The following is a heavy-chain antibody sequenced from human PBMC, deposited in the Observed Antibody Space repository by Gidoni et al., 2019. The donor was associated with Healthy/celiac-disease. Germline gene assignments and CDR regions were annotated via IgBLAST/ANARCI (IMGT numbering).Heavy chain of an antibody. Sequence: EVQLVESGGGLVKPGGSLRLSCAASGFTFSSYSMNWVRQAPGKGLEGVSSISSSSSYIYYADSVKGRFTISRDNAKNSLYLQMNSLRAEDTAVYYCARWLTTGNNYYGMDVWGQGTTVTVSS. CDR1: GFTFSSYS. D-gene: IGHD1-1*01. V-gene: IGHV3-21*01. J-gene: IGHJ6*02. CDR3: ARWLTTGNNYYGMDV. CDR2: ISSSSSYI.